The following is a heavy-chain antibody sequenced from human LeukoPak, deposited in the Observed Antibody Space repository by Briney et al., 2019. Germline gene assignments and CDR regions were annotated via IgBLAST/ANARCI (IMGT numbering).Heavy chain of an antibody. CDR3: ARGQWAYYMDV. J-gene: IGHJ6*03. CDR1: GFTFSSDW. Sequence: PRRCLRLSRAASGFTFSSDWMHWVRQAPGKGLVWVSRINTAGSSTSYADSVMGRFTISRDNAKNTLYLQMNSLRAEDTAVYYCARGQWAYYMDVWGKGTTVTVSS. CDR2: INTAGSST. V-gene: IGHV3-74*01. D-gene: IGHD2-8*01.